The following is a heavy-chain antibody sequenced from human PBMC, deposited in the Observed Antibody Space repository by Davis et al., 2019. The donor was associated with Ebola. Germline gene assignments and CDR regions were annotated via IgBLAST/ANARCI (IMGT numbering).Heavy chain of an antibody. Sequence: GESLQISCAASGFTFSTYGMSWVRQAQGKGLEWVAAVSRKGGAYYTDSVKGRFTVFRDTAKDTLFLQMDSLRDEDTAIYYCAKEMEVTKPYDHWGQGTLVTVSS. D-gene: IGHD2-21*02. J-gene: IGHJ4*02. CDR2: VSRKGGA. CDR3: AKEMEVTKPYDH. CDR1: GFTFSTYG. V-gene: IGHV3-23*01.